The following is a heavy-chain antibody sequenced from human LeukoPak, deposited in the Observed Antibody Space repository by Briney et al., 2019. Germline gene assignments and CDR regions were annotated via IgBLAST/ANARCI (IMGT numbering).Heavy chain of an antibody. Sequence: PSETLSLTCGVYGGSFSGYYWNWIRQPPGKGLEWIGEIIHSGSTNYNPSLKSRVTISVDTSKSQFSLRLSSVTAADTAVYYCARARHPPTFDYWGQGTLVTVSS. V-gene: IGHV4-34*12. CDR2: IIHSGST. D-gene: IGHD4/OR15-4a*01. CDR3: ARARHPPTFDY. J-gene: IGHJ4*02. CDR1: GGSFSGYY.